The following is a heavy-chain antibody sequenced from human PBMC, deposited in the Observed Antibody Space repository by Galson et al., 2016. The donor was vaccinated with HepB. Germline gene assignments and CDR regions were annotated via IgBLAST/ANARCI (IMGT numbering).Heavy chain of an antibody. CDR1: GGSISSGTYY. J-gene: IGHJ6*04. CDR3: ARLSWSGPTVWRDSYFYLDV. Sequence: SETLSLTCAVSGGSISSGTYYWAWIRRPPGEGLEWIGTIDHSGSTFYRPSLKSRFTMSVDPSGTQFSLEVNSVTAADTAVYYCARLSWSGPTVWRDSYFYLDVWGKGTTVTVSS. CDR2: IDHSGST. V-gene: IGHV4-39*01. D-gene: IGHD3-3*01.